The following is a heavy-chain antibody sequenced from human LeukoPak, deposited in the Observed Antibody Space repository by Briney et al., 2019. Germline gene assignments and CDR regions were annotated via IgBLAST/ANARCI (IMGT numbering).Heavy chain of an antibody. D-gene: IGHD6-19*01. CDR3: AKDQQWLVRYFDY. Sequence: PGGSLRLSCAASGFTFSSYGMHWVRQAPGKGLEWVAVISYDGSNKYYADSVKGRFTISRDNSKNTLYLQMNSLRAEDTAVYYCAKDQQWLVRYFDYWGQGTLVTVSS. CDR1: GFTFSSYG. J-gene: IGHJ4*02. V-gene: IGHV3-30*18. CDR2: ISYDGSNK.